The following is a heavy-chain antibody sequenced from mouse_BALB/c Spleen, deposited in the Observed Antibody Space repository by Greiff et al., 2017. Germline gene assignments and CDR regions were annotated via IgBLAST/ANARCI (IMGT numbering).Heavy chain of an antibody. CDR2: INPNNGDT. CDR1: GYTFTDYY. Sequence: EVKLQESGPELVKPGASVKMSCKASGYTFTDYYMKWVKQSHGKSLEWIGDINPNNGDTFYNQKFKGKATLTVDKSSSTAYMQLNSLTSEDSAVYYCAETSYYRYDTYYFDYWGQGTTLTVSS. J-gene: IGHJ2*01. V-gene: IGHV1-26*01. D-gene: IGHD2-14*01. CDR3: AETSYYRYDTYYFDY.